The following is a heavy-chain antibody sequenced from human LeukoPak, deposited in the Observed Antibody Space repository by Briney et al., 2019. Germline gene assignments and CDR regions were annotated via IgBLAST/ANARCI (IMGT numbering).Heavy chain of an antibody. J-gene: IGHJ4*02. V-gene: IGHV4-39*07. CDR1: GGSISSSSYY. D-gene: IGHD3-3*01. CDR2: IYYSGST. Sequence: PSETLSLTCTVSGGSISSSSYYWGWIRQPPGKGLEWIGSIYYSGSTYYNPSLKSRVTISVDTSKNQFSLKLSSVTAADTAVYYCARDHTIFGVVPDYWGQGTLVTVSS. CDR3: ARDHTIFGVVPDY.